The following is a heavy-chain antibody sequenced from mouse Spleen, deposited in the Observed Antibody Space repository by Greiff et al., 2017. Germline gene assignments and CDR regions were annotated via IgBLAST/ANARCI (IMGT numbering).Heavy chain of an antibody. Sequence: VQLQESGAELVRPGTSVKVSCKASGYAFTNYLIEWVKQRPGQGLEWIRVINPGSGGTNYNEKFKGKATLTADKSSSTAYMQLSSLTSEDSAVYFCARGYYGLDYWGQGTTLTVSS. CDR1: GYAFTNYL. D-gene: IGHD1-2*01. CDR3: ARGYYGLDY. J-gene: IGHJ2*01. CDR2: INPGSGGT. V-gene: IGHV1-54*01.